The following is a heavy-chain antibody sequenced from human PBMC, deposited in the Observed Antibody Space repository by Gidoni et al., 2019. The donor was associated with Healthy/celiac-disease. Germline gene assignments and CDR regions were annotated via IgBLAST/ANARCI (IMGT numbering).Heavy chain of an antibody. Sequence: QVQLVQSGAEVKKPGSSVKVSCKASGGTFSSYAISWVRQAPGQGLEWMGGMIPIFGTANNAQKSQGRVTITADEATSTAYMELSSLRSEDTGVDYCARDHHSGSDSDYWGQGTLVTVSS. CDR3: ARDHHSGSDSDY. D-gene: IGHD1-26*01. J-gene: IGHJ4*02. CDR2: MIPIFGTA. V-gene: IGHV1-69*01. CDR1: GGTFSSYA.